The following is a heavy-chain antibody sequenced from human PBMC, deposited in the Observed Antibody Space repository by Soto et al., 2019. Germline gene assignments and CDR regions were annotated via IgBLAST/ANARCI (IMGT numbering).Heavy chain of an antibody. CDR1: GFTFRIYS. CDR3: ARSVEGHFDY. J-gene: IGHJ4*02. Sequence: EVQLVVSGEGLVQPGGYLPLSCAASGFTFRIYSRNWIRQAPGKGLEWVSDMTSDMKTIHYADSVKGRFTISRDTARNSVYLPVTRRIKEAAAVYYCARSVEGHFDYWGQGTLVTVS. CDR2: MTSDMKTI. D-gene: IGHD6-19*01. V-gene: IGHV3-48*02.